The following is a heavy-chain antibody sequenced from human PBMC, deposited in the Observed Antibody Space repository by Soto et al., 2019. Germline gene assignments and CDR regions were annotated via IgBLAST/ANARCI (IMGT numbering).Heavy chain of an antibody. CDR2: INQDGSEK. Sequence: GGSLRLSCAASGFTFKSYWMNWVRQAPGKGLEWVANINQDGSEKHYVDSVKGRFTISRDNAKNSLYVQMNSLRAEDTAVYYCARDPLLVRFDNWGQGTLVTVSS. CDR3: ARDPLLVRFDN. D-gene: IGHD1-26*01. J-gene: IGHJ4*02. CDR1: GFTFKSYW. V-gene: IGHV3-7*01.